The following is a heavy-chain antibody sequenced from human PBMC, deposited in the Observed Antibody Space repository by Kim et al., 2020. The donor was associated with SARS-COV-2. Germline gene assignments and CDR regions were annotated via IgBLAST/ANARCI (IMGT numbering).Heavy chain of an antibody. V-gene: IGHV3-23*01. D-gene: IGHD2-2*01. CDR3: AKDPSTSSPFYFDF. J-gene: IGHJ4*02. Sequence: DSVKGRFTVSRDNSKNTLDLHMNSLRAEDTALYYCAKDPSTSSPFYFDFWGQGALVTVSS.